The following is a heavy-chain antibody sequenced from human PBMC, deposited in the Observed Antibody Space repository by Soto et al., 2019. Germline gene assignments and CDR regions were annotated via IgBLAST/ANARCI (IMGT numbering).Heavy chain of an antibody. CDR3: ARDSSLYSANYWRQVDF. Sequence: QVQLVQSGAEVKKPGSSVKVSCKASGGTLSRYAISWVRQAPGQGLEWMGGIIPIFGTANQAQKFQGRVTITADESTNTAYMELSGLRSDDTAVYYCARDSSLYSANYWRQVDFWGQGTPVTVSS. CDR2: IIPIFGTA. CDR1: GGTLSRYA. J-gene: IGHJ4*02. V-gene: IGHV1-69*12. D-gene: IGHD1-26*01.